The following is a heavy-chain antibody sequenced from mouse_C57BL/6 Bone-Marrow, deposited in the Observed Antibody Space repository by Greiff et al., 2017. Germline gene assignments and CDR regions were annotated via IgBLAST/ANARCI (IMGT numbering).Heavy chain of an antibody. Sequence: VQLKQSGAELVRPGTSVKMSCKASGYTFTNYWIGWAKQRPGHGLEWIGDIYPGGGYTNYNEKFKGKATLTADKSSSTAYMQFSSLTSEDSAIYYCALIYYGNWYFDVWGTGTTVTVSS. CDR1: GYTFTNYW. CDR2: IYPGGGYT. J-gene: IGHJ1*03. V-gene: IGHV1-63*01. CDR3: ALIYYGNWYFDV. D-gene: IGHD2-1*01.